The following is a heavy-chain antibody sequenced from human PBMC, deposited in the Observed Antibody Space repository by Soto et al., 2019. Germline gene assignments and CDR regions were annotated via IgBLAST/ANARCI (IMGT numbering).Heavy chain of an antibody. CDR1: SASISSEQW. Sequence: QMQLQESGPGLVKPSETLSLTCADSSASISSEQWWSWVRQPPGKGLEWIGDIHHTGRTNNNLSLKSRVTMSVDKSKNQFSLNLNSVTAADTAVYYCARSFGWYAIDQWGQGTLVTVSS. CDR3: ARSFGWYAIDQ. J-gene: IGHJ4*02. D-gene: IGHD6-19*01. CDR2: IHHTGRT. V-gene: IGHV4-4*02.